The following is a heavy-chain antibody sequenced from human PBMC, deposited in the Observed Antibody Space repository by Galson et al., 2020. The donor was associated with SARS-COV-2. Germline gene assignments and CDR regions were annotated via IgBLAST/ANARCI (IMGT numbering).Heavy chain of an antibody. V-gene: IGHV3-30*04. Sequence: SLKISCAASGFTFSSYAMHWVRQAPGKGLEWVAVISYDGSNKYYADSVKGRFTISRDNSKNTLYLQMNSLRAEDTAVYYCAREFGSGSDIWGRGDNGHRLC. CDR2: ISYDGSNK. CDR3: AREFGSGSDI. CDR1: GFTFSSYA. J-gene: IGHJ3*02. D-gene: IGHD3-3*01.